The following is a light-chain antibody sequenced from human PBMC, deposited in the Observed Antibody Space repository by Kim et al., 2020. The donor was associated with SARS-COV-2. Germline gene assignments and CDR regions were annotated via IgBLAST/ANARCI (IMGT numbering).Light chain of an antibody. V-gene: IGKV3-15*01. CDR3: QQYKTWPPET. J-gene: IGKJ1*01. CDR1: QSVSSN. CDR2: GAS. Sequence: EIVMTQSPATLSVSPGERATLSCRASQSVSSNLAWYQQKPGQAPRLLIYGASTRASGIPVRFSGSGSGTEFTLTISSLQSEDFAVYHCQQYKTWPPETFGQGTKVDIK.